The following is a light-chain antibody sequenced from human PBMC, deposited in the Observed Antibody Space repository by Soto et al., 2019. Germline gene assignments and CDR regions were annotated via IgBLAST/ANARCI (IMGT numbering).Light chain of an antibody. CDR2: KAS. CDR3: QQHTT. Sequence: DIQITQSPSALSASVGDRVTITCRGSQGISSWLAWYQQKPGKAPRLLIYKASSLASGVPSRFSGSGTGTEYTLTICSLQPEDVATYHCQQHTTFGQGTKVEI. J-gene: IGKJ1*01. V-gene: IGKV1-5*03. CDR1: QGISSW.